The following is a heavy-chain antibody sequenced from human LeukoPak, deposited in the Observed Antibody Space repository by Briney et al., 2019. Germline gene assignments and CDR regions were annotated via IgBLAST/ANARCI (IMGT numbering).Heavy chain of an antibody. CDR2: IYYSGIT. Sequence: PSETLSLTFTVSGDTVRSSSYDWAWIRQPPGKGPEWIGSIYYSGITYYNPSLKSRVTISVDTSKNQFSLKVPSVTAADTAVYFCARHVNMDASLFFSGQGTMVTVSS. J-gene: IGHJ3*01. CDR1: GDTVRSSSYD. CDR3: ARHVNMDASLFF. D-gene: IGHD3-16*02. V-gene: IGHV4-39*01.